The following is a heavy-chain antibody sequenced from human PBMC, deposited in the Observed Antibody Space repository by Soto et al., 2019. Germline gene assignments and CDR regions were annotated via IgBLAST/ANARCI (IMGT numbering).Heavy chain of an antibody. CDR1: GYTFTSYY. CDR2: INPSGGST. V-gene: IGHV1-46*03. Sequence: QVQLVQSGAEVKKPGASVKVSCKASGYTFTSYYMHWVRQAPGQGLEWMGIINPSGGSTSYAQKFQGRVTMTRDTSTSTVYMELSSLRSEATAVYYCARAMDGSGSYRWFAPWGQGTLVTVSS. J-gene: IGHJ5*02. D-gene: IGHD3-10*01. CDR3: ARAMDGSGSYRWFAP.